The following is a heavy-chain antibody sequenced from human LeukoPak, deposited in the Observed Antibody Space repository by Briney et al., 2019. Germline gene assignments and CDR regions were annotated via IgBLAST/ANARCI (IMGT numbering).Heavy chain of an antibody. D-gene: IGHD5-12*01. J-gene: IGHJ4*02. Sequence: PSETLSLTCTVSGGSISGSSYYWGWIRQPPGKGLEWIGNIYYSGSTYYNPSLKSRVTISVDTSKNQFSLKLSSVTAADAAVYYCASLYSGYDGGFDYWGQGTLITVSS. CDR3: ASLYSGYDGGFDY. V-gene: IGHV4-39*01. CDR1: GGSISGSSYY. CDR2: IYYSGST.